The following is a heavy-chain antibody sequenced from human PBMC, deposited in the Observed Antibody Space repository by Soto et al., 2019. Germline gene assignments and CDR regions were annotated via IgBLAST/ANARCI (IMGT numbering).Heavy chain of an antibody. V-gene: IGHV3-74*01. Sequence: GGSLRLSCAASGFTLSSSWMHWVRQAPGKGLVWLSRISSDGNNKRYADSVKGRFTISRDNAKNTLYLQMNSLRAEDTAVYFCARDWPQQSADADDGASPARLDPWGQGTLVTVSS. CDR3: ARDWPQQSADADDGASPARLDP. CDR2: ISSDGNNK. D-gene: IGHD4-17*01. CDR1: GFTLSSSW. J-gene: IGHJ5*02.